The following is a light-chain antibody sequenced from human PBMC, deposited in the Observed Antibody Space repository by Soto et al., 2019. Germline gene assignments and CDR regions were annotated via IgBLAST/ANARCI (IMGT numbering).Light chain of an antibody. V-gene: IGKV3-20*01. CDR3: QQYGSSPIT. CDR2: GAS. J-gene: IGKJ5*01. CDR1: QSVSSNY. Sequence: EIVLTQSPGTLSLSPGERATLSCLASQSVSSNYLAWYQQKPGQAPRLLIYGASSRATGIPDRFRGSGSGTDFTLTISRLEPEDFAVYYCQQYGSSPITFGQGTRLEIK.